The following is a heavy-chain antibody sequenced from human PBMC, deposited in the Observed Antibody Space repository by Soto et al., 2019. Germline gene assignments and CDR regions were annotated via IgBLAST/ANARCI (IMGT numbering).Heavy chain of an antibody. J-gene: IGHJ4*02. CDR3: ERDTFGGAYDFLH. CDR2: ISSGGST. CDR1: GFTVSSFY. V-gene: IGHV3-66*01. D-gene: IGHD3-3*01. Sequence: EVQLVESGGGLVQPGGSLRLSCAASGFTVSSFYMTWVRQAPGKGLQWVAVISSGGSTYYADSVKGRFTISRDNSKNTLYLEMNSLRAEATAVYFCERDTFGGAYDFLHGGQGTLVTVSS.